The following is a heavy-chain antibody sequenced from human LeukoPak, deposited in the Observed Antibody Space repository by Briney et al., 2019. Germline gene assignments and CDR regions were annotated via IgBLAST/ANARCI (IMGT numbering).Heavy chain of an antibody. CDR2: IKQDGSEK. D-gene: IGHD2-15*01. CDR3: ARGRNHYCSGGSCYSYYYYGMDV. J-gene: IGHJ6*02. CDR1: GFTFSSYW. V-gene: IGHV3-7*01. Sequence: GGSLRLSCAASGFTFSSYWMSWVRQAPGKGLEWVANIKQDGSEKYYVDSVKGRFTISRDNAKNSLYLQMNSLRAEDTAVYYCARGRNHYCSGGSCYSYYYYGMDVRGQGTTVTVSS.